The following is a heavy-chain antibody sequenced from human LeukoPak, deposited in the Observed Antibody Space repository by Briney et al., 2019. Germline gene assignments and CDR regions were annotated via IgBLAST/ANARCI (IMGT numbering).Heavy chain of an antibody. Sequence: ASVKVSCKASGGTFNSNVISWVRQAPGQGLEWMGGIIPLYGTANYAQRFQGRVTITADKSTRTVYMVLNSLRSEDTAVYYCGRAKAYCSDGVCSHPIDYWGQGTLVTVSS. J-gene: IGHJ4*02. CDR2: IIPLYGTA. CDR3: GRAKAYCSDGVCSHPIDY. CDR1: GGTFNSNV. D-gene: IGHD2-8*01. V-gene: IGHV1-69*06.